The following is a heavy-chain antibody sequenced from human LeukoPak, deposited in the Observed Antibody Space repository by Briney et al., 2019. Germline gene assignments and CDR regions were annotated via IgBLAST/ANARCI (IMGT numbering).Heavy chain of an antibody. D-gene: IGHD1-26*01. V-gene: IGHV4-59*01. J-gene: IGHJ6*03. CDR2: IYYSGST. CDR3: ARGIVGANPYYYYYYMDV. CDR1: GGSISSYY. Sequence: PSETLSLTCTVSGGSISSYYWSWIRQPPGKGLEWIGYIYYSGSTNYNPSLKSRVTISVDTSKNQFSLKLSSVTAADTAVYYCARGIVGANPYYYYYYMDVWGKGTTVTVSS.